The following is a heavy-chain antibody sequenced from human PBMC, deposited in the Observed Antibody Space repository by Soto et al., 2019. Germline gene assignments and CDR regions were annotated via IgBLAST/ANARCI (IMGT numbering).Heavy chain of an antibody. CDR1: GFTFSSYG. Sequence: GGSLRLSCAASGFTFSSYGMHWVRQAPGKGLEWVAVISYDGNNKYYADSVKGRFTISRDNSKNTLYLQMNSLRAEDTAVYYCAKEGDSYGYSWFDPWGQGTLVTVSS. V-gene: IGHV3-30*18. D-gene: IGHD5-18*01. CDR3: AKEGDSYGYSWFDP. CDR2: ISYDGNNK. J-gene: IGHJ5*02.